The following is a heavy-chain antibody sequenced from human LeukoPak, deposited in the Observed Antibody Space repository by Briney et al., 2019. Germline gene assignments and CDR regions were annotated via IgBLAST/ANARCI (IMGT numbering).Heavy chain of an antibody. D-gene: IGHD6-19*01. CDR1: GFTFSSYN. CDR3: ARRPPAVAGPDY. Sequence: GGSLRLSCAASGFTFSSYNMHWVRQAPGKGLEWVAVISKDGSNKYYADSVKGRFTISRDNSKNTVYVEMNSLRGEDTAVYYCARRPPAVAGPDYWGQGTLVTVSS. J-gene: IGHJ4*02. CDR2: ISKDGSNK. V-gene: IGHV3-30*03.